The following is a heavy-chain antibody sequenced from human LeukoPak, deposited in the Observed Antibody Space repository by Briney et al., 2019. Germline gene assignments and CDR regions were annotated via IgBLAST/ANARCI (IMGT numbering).Heavy chain of an antibody. D-gene: IGHD5-18*01. Sequence: GGSLRLSCAASGFTFSSYAMSWVRQAPGKGLEWVAVISYDGSNKYYADSVKGRFTISRDNSKNTLYLQMNSLRAEDTAVYYCAKDYYEQLWLNHAFDYWGQGTLVTVSS. CDR1: GFTFSSYA. CDR3: AKDYYEQLWLNHAFDY. CDR2: ISYDGSNK. J-gene: IGHJ4*02. V-gene: IGHV3-30*18.